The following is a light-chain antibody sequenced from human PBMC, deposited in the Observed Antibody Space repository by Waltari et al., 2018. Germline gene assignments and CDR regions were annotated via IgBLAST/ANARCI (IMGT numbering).Light chain of an antibody. Sequence: QSALTQPASVSGSPGQSITISCSGSRSDVGGYNYVAWYQQHPGKAPKLMIYDVTIRPSGVSNRFSGSKSGYTASLTISGLQADDEADYYCTLYTSTSTLVVFGGGTKLTVL. J-gene: IGLJ2*01. CDR3: TLYTSTSTLVV. CDR1: RSDVGGYNY. V-gene: IGLV2-14*03. CDR2: DVT.